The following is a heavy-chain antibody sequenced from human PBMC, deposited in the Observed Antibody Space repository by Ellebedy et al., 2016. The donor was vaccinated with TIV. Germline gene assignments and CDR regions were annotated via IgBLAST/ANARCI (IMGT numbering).Heavy chain of an antibody. V-gene: IGHV1-69*13. CDR3: VRDASSSAWYSGTDV. J-gene: IGHJ6*02. Sequence: AASVKVSCKASGGTFSTYAFNWVRQAPRQGLEWMGWIMPIVGRASYAQKWQDRVTITADESTSTVYMELGRLRSEDSAVYYCVRDASSSAWYSGTDVWGQGTTVTVSS. CDR2: IMPIVGRA. CDR1: GGTFSTYA.